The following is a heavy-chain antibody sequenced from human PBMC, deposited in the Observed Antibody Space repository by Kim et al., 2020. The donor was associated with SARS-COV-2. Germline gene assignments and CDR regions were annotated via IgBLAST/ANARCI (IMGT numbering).Heavy chain of an antibody. Sequence: ADSVTGRFTISRDNSKNTLYLQMNSLRAEDTAVYYCARSSSGSYLGYFDYWGQGTLVTVSS. J-gene: IGHJ4*02. V-gene: IGHV3-30*01. D-gene: IGHD1-26*01. CDR3: ARSSSGSYLGYFDY.